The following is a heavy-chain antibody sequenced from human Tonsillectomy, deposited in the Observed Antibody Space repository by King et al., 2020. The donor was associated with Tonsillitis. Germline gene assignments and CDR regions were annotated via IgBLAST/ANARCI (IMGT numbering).Heavy chain of an antibody. CDR2: IDSSGSTI. CDR1: GFTFSNYE. Sequence: VQLVESGGGLVQPGGSLRLSCAASGFTFSNYEMDWVRQAPGKGLEWVSYIDSSGSTIYYADSVKGRFTISRDNAKNSLYLQMNSLRAEDTAVYYCARAPARHFFDSWGQGTLVTVSS. D-gene: IGHD2-2*01. CDR3: ARAPARHFFDS. J-gene: IGHJ4*02. V-gene: IGHV3-48*03.